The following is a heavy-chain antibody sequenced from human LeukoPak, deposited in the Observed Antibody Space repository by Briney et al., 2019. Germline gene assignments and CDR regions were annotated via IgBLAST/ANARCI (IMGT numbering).Heavy chain of an antibody. CDR3: ARGPNYGSRSDYFDY. CDR1: GFTFSDYW. J-gene: IGHJ4*02. CDR2: MKEDGSEK. Sequence: GGSLRLSCAASGFTFSDYWMNWVRQAPGKGLEWVANMKEDGSEKYCVDCVKGRFAISRDNAKNSLYLQMSSLRVEDTAVYYCARGPNYGSRSDYFDYWGQGTLVTVSS. D-gene: IGHD3-10*01. V-gene: IGHV3-7*03.